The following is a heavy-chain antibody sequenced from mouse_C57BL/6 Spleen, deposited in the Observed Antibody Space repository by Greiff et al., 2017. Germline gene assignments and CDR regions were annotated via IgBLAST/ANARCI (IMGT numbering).Heavy chain of an antibody. CDR3: ATTGTFPFDY. V-gene: IGHV1-42*01. J-gene: IGHJ2*01. D-gene: IGHD4-1*02. CDR1: GYSFTGYC. CDR2: INPSTGGT. Sequence: VQLQQSGPELVKPGASVKISCKASGYSFTGYCMNWVKQSPEKSLEWIGEINPSTGGTTYNQKFKAKATLTVDKSSSTAYMQLKSLTSDDSAVYYCATTGTFPFDYWGQGTTLTVSS.